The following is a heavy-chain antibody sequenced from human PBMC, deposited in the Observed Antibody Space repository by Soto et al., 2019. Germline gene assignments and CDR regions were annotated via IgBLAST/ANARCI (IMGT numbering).Heavy chain of an antibody. CDR3: ARTYYYGSGPYYGMDV. Sequence: GESLKISCKGSGYSFTSYWIGWVRQMPGKGLEWMGIIYPGDSDTRYSPSFQRQVTISADKSISTAYLQWSSLKASDTAMYYCARTYYYGSGPYYGMDVWGQGTTVTVSS. CDR1: GYSFTSYW. D-gene: IGHD3-10*01. CDR2: IYPGDSDT. V-gene: IGHV5-51*01. J-gene: IGHJ6*02.